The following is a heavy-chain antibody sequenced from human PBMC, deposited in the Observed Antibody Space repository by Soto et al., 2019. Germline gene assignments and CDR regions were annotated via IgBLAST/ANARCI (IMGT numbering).Heavy chain of an antibody. D-gene: IGHD5-12*01. CDR1: GFTFSSYS. J-gene: IGHJ5*02. CDR2: ISSSSSYI. V-gene: IGHV3-21*01. Sequence: GGSLRLSCAASGFTFSSYSMNWVRQAPGKGLEWVSSISSSSSYIYYADSVKGRFTISRDNAKNSLYLQMNSLRAEDTAVYYCARDEGYSGYVRQDSAAEFNWFDPWGQGTLVTVSS. CDR3: ARDEGYSGYVRQDSAAEFNWFDP.